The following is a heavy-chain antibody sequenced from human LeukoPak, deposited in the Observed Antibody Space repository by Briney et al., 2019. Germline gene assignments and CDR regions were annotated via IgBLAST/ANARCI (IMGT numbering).Heavy chain of an antibody. V-gene: IGHV4-59*01. CDR1: GGSISSYY. J-gene: IGHJ4*02. CDR3: ARRDGYNLPFDY. D-gene: IGHD5-24*01. Sequence: SETLSLTCTVSGGSISSYYWSWIRQPPGKGLEWIGYIYYSGSTNYNPSLKSRVTISADTSKNQFSLKLSSVTAADTAVYYCARRDGYNLPFDYWGQGTLVTVSS. CDR2: IYYSGST.